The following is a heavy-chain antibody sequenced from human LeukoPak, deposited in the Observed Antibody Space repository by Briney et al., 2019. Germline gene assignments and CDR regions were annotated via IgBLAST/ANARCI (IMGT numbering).Heavy chain of an antibody. V-gene: IGHV4-34*01. J-gene: IGHJ4*02. Sequence: PSETLSLTCAVYGGSFSGYYWSWIRQPPGKGLEWIGEINHSGSTDYNPSLKSRVTISVDTSKNQFSLKLSSVTAADTAVYYCARGRPGRLNYWGQGTLVTVSS. CDR3: ARGRPGRLNY. CDR1: GGSFSGYY. CDR2: INHSGST.